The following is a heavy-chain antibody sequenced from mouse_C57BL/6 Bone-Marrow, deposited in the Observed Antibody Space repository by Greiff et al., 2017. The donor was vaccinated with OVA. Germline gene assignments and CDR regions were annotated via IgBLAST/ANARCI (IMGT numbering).Heavy chain of an antibody. V-gene: IGHV1-18*01. Sequence: VQLQQSGPELVKPGASVKIPCKASGYTFTDYNMDWVKQSHGKSLEWIGDINPNNGGTIYNQKFKGKATLTVDKSSSTAYMQLSSLTSEDSAVYFCARSSRVATRYFDVWGTGTTVTVSS. D-gene: IGHD1-1*02. CDR2: INPNNGGT. CDR3: ARSSRVATRYFDV. CDR1: GYTFTDYN. J-gene: IGHJ1*03.